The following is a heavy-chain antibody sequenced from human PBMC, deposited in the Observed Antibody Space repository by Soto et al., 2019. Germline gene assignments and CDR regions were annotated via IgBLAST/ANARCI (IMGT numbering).Heavy chain of an antibody. Sequence: VGSLRLSCTASGFAFSSYAMSWVRQAPGKGLEWVSAISGRDDNTYYADSVTGRFTISRDNSENTLCLQMDSLRAEDTAVYYCARLITVAVVGWYFDLWGRGTLVTVSS. D-gene: IGHD6-19*01. CDR1: GFAFSSYA. CDR3: ARLITVAVVGWYFDL. CDR2: ISGRDDNT. V-gene: IGHV3-23*01. J-gene: IGHJ2*01.